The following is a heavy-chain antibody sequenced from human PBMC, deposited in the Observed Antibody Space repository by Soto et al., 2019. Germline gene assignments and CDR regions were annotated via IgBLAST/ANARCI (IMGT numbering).Heavy chain of an antibody. CDR3: AMPDSSSLVHDYCYAMDV. CDR2: IIPIYRTT. V-gene: IGHV1-69*12. D-gene: IGHD6-13*01. Sequence: QVQLVQSGAEVKKPGASVKVSCKASGGTFDTHAFSWVRQAPGQGLEWMGGIIPIYRTTNYAQKFQGRLTITAEESSNTAYMELTGLKSEDTAMYYCAMPDSSSLVHDYCYAMDVWGQGTTVTVSS. J-gene: IGHJ6*01. CDR1: GGTFDTHA.